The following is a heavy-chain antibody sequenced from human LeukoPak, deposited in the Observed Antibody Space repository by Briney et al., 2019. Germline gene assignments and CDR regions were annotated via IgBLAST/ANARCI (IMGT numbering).Heavy chain of an antibody. CDR1: GFTFSRFW. CDR3: ARDGTYTDYDPDFDI. V-gene: IGHV3-7*04. Sequence: GGTLRLSCAASGFTFSRFWMSWVRQAPGKGLEWVANIKQDGSEKYYVDSVKGRFTISRDNAKNSLYLQMNSLRAEDTAVFYCARDGTYTDYDPDFDIWGQGTLVTAPS. J-gene: IGHJ4*02. CDR2: IKQDGSEK. D-gene: IGHD5-12*01.